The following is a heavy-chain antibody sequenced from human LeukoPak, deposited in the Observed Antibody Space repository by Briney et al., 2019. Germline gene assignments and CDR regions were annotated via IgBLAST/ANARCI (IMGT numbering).Heavy chain of an antibody. CDR3: ATKGGYYYHFDD. Sequence: GGSLRLSCVASGFDFGTYAMSWVRQAPGKGLEWVSTVSNGGSSTYYADSVRGRFTVSRDNSKNTLYLQMNSLRAEDTATYYCATKGGYYYHFDDWGQGTLVTVSS. CDR1: GFDFGTYA. J-gene: IGHJ4*02. CDR2: VSNGGSST. V-gene: IGHV3-23*01. D-gene: IGHD3-22*01.